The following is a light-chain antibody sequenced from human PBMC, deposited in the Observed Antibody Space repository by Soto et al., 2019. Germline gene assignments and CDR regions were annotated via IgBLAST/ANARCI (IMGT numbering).Light chain of an antibody. J-gene: IGKJ2*03. CDR3: QQYNTWPYS. V-gene: IGKV3D-15*01. Sequence: EIVMTQSPATLSVSPGERATLSCRTSQSVGSNLAWYQQKVGQSPRLLIYGASTRATATPARFSGSGSGTEFSLSISSLQSEDFAVYYCQQYNTWPYSFGQGTKLEI. CDR2: GAS. CDR1: QSVGSN.